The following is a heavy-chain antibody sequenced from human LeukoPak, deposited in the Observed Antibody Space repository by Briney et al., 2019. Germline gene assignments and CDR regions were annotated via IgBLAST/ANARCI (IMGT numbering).Heavy chain of an antibody. CDR2: INPSGGST. CDR1: GYTFTSYY. V-gene: IGHV1-46*01. Sequence: ASVKVSYKASGYTFTSYYMHWVRQAPGQGLEWMGIINPSGGSTSYAQKFQGRVTMTRDTSTSTVYMELSSLRSEDTAVYYCARRGGYSYGVGYYYYMDVWGKGTTVTVSS. D-gene: IGHD5-18*01. J-gene: IGHJ6*03. CDR3: ARRGGYSYGVGYYYYMDV.